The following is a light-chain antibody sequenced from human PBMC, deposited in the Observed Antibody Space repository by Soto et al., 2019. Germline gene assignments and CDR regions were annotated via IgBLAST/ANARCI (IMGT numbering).Light chain of an antibody. CDR2: KVV. Sequence: DIVMTQTPLSSPVTLGQPASISCRSNQSLVHSDGNTYLSRLQQRPRQPPRLLIYKVVNRFSGVPHRYSASGPGTDFTLKISRLQAEYVPLYYYLQTPHLPHSFGQGTNLHIK. CDR3: LQTPHLPHS. CDR1: QSLVHSDGNTY. V-gene: IGKV2-24*01. J-gene: IGKJ2*01.